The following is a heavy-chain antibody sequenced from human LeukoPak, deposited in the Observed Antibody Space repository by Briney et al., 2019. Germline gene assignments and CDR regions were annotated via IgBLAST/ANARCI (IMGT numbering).Heavy chain of an antibody. J-gene: IGHJ6*03. Sequence: SETLSLTCAVYGGSFSGYYWGWIRQPPGKGLEWIGSIYYSGSTNYNPSLKSRVTISVDTSKNQSSLKLSSVTAADTAVYYCARGLGLGYSYGRPYYYYYMDVWGKGTTVTVSS. CDR3: ARGLGLGYSYGRPYYYYYMDV. D-gene: IGHD5-18*01. V-gene: IGHV4-34*01. CDR2: IYYSGST. CDR1: GGSFSGYY.